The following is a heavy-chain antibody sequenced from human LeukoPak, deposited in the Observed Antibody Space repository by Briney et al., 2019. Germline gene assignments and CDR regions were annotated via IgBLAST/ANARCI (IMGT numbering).Heavy chain of an antibody. CDR3: ARGYDFWSGTGVDY. J-gene: IGHJ4*02. V-gene: IGHV4-34*01. CDR2: INHSGST. D-gene: IGHD3-3*01. CDR1: GGSFSGYY. Sequence: SETLSLTCAVYGGSFSGYYWSWIRQPPGKGLEWIGEINHSGSTNYNPSLKSRVTISVDTSKNQFSLKLISVTAADTAVYYCARGYDFWSGTGVDYWGQGTLVTVSS.